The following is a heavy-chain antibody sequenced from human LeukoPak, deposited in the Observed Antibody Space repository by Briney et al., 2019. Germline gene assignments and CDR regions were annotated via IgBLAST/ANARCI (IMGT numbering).Heavy chain of an antibody. Sequence: PSETLSLTCTVSGASISSYYWSWIRQPPGKGLEWIGYIHYSGNTNYNPSLKSRVTISRDMSKNLISLKLSSVTAADTAVYYCARGPHYYDSINWFDPWGQGTLVTVSS. V-gene: IGHV4-59*01. CDR2: IHYSGNT. D-gene: IGHD3-22*01. J-gene: IGHJ5*02. CDR3: ARGPHYYDSINWFDP. CDR1: GASISSYY.